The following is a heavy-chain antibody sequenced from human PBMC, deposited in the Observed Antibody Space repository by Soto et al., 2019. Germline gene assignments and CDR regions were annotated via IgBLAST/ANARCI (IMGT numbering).Heavy chain of an antibody. J-gene: IGHJ4*02. V-gene: IGHV4-59*08. CDR2: IYYSGST. Sequence: SETLSLTCTVSGGSISPYYWSWIRQPPGKGLEWIGYIYYSGSTTYNPSLKSRVTISVDTSKNQFSLKVSSVTAADTAVYYCARVLSDGYSDYWGRGTLVTVSS. D-gene: IGHD5-12*01. CDR3: ARVLSDGYSDY. CDR1: GGSISPYY.